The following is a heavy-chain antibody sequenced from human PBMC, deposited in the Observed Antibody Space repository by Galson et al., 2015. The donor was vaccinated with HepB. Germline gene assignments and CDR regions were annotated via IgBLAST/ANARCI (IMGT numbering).Heavy chain of an antibody. V-gene: IGHV3-48*02. CDR3: ARDQLGYCSAKTCYNSHAFDI. J-gene: IGHJ3*02. CDR1: GFTFSNYG. CDR2: ITSTSSTI. D-gene: IGHD2-2*02. Sequence: SLRLSCAASGFTFSNYGMNWVRQAPGKGLEWVSYITSTSSTIYYADSVKGRFTMSRDNAKNSLYLQMDSLRDEDTAVYYCARDQLGYCSAKTCYNSHAFDIWGRGTMVTDSS.